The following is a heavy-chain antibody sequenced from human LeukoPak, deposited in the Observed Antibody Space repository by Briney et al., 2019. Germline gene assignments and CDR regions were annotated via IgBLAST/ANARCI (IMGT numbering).Heavy chain of an antibody. V-gene: IGHV4-34*01. CDR2: INHSGST. D-gene: IGHD3-3*01. J-gene: IGHJ5*02. CDR3: ARGNYDFWSGKIKNWFDP. CDR1: GGSFSGYY. Sequence: SETLSLTCAVYGGSFSGYYWSWIRQPPGKGLEWIGEINHSGSTNYNPSLKSRVTVSVDTSKNQFSLKLSSVTAADTAVYYCARGNYDFWSGKIKNWFDPWGQGTLVTVSS.